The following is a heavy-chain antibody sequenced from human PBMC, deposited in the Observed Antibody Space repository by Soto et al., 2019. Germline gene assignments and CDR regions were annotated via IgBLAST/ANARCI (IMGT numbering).Heavy chain of an antibody. CDR1: GFGFSGYS. CDR3: VRVGWGYSYGNGMDG. D-gene: IGHD5-18*01. V-gene: IGHV3-30-3*01. CDR2: IKHDGSEI. Sequence: GGSLRLSCLASGFGFSGYSMHWVRQAPGKGLDWVAVIKHDGSEIYYADSVKGRFTISKDDSKNTLHLQMNALRVDDTALYYCVRVGWGYSYGNGMDGWGQGTKVTVYS. J-gene: IGHJ6*02.